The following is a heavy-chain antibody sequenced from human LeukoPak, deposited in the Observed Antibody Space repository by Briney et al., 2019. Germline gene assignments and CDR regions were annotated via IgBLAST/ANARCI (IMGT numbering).Heavy chain of an antibody. CDR2: FDPEDGET. V-gene: IGHV1-24*01. Sequence: ASVKVSCKVSGYTLTELSMHWVRQAPGKGLEWMGGFDPEDGETIYAQKFQGRVTMTEDTSTDTAYMELSSLRSEDTAVYYCATGSRYYDILTGYASYYFDHWGQGTLVTVSS. CDR3: ATGSRYYDILTGYASYYFDH. J-gene: IGHJ4*02. CDR1: GYTLTELS. D-gene: IGHD3-9*01.